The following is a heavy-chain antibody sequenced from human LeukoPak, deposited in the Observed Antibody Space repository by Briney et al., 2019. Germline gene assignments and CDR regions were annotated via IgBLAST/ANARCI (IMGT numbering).Heavy chain of an antibody. CDR3: ARDLTLGYCSGGSCYSGYFDY. J-gene: IGHJ4*02. V-gene: IGHV1-2*02. Sequence: ASVKVSCKASGYTFTGYYTHWVRQAPGQGLEWMGWINPNSGGTNYAQKFQGRVTMTRDTSISTAYMELSSLRSDDTAVYYCARDLTLGYCSGGSCYSGYFDYWGQGTLVTVSS. CDR1: GYTFTGYY. CDR2: INPNSGGT. D-gene: IGHD2-15*01.